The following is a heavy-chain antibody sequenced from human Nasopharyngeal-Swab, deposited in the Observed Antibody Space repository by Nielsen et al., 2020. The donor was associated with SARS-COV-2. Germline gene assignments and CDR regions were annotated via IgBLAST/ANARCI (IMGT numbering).Heavy chain of an antibody. J-gene: IGHJ6*02. CDR2: ISSSGSTI. D-gene: IGHD4-17*01. CDR3: ARDYGDYERMQYYYYYGMDV. V-gene: IGHV3-48*03. Sequence: GGSLRLSCAASGFTFSSYEMNWVRQAPGKGLEWVSYISSSGSTIYYADSVKGRFTISRDNAKNSLYLQMNSLGVEDTAVYYCARDYGDYERMQYYYYYGMDVWGQGTTVTVSS. CDR1: GFTFSSYE.